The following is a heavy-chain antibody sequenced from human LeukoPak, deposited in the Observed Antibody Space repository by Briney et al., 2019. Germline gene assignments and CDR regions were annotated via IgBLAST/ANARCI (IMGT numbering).Heavy chain of an antibody. CDR2: ISGSGGST. V-gene: IGHV3-23*01. J-gene: IGHJ4*02. CDR1: GLTFSSYA. D-gene: IGHD3-10*01. Sequence: PGGSLRLSCAASGLTFSSYAMSWVRQAPGKGLEWVSAISGSGGSTYYADSVKGRFTISRDNSKNTLYLQMNSLRAEDTAVYYCAKCLVGTFGELQYYFDYWGQGTLVTVSS. CDR3: AKCLVGTFGELQYYFDY.